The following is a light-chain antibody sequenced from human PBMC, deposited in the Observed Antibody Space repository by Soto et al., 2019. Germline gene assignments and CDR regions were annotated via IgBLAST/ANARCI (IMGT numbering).Light chain of an antibody. CDR1: QSVSSN. Sequence: EVVMTQSPATLSVSLGDRATLSCRASQSVSSNLAWYQQKPGQAPRLLIYGASTRATGIPARFSGSGSGTEFTLTISSLQSEDFAVYSCQQYNNWPLTFGGGTKEEIK. J-gene: IGKJ4*01. V-gene: IGKV3-15*01. CDR2: GAS. CDR3: QQYNNWPLT.